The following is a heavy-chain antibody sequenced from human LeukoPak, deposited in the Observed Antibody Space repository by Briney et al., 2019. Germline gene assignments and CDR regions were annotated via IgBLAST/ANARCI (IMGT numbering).Heavy chain of an antibody. V-gene: IGHV3-15*01. CDR1: GLSVGDAW. Sequence: GGSLRLSCAASGLSVGDAWMSWVRQAPGKGLEWVGRIKSKADGGTTDYAASVKGRFTISRDDSKNTLYLQMNSLSTEDTAVYYCTGPPVWGQGTLVPVSS. CDR3: TGPPV. J-gene: IGHJ1*01. CDR2: IKSKADGGTT.